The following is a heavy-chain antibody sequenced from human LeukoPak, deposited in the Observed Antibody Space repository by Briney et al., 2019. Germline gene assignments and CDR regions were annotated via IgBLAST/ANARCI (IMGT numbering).Heavy chain of an antibody. CDR2: ISYDGSSK. Sequence: GGSLRLSCAASGFTFSSYGMHWVRQAPGKGLEWVAVISYDGSSKYYADSVKGRFTISRDNSKNTLYLQMNSLRAEDTAVYYCAKRVSFRIAVAGIDYWGQGTLVTVSS. CDR3: AKRVSFRIAVAGIDY. D-gene: IGHD6-19*01. J-gene: IGHJ4*02. CDR1: GFTFSSYG. V-gene: IGHV3-30*18.